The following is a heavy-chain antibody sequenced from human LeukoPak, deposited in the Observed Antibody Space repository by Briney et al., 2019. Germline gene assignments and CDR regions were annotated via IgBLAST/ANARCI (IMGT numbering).Heavy chain of an antibody. CDR2: ITSSGATK. CDR3: VRESRSDWYVGYFDY. CDR1: GFSFSTYE. V-gene: IGHV3-48*03. D-gene: IGHD6-19*01. J-gene: IGHJ4*02. Sequence: GGSLRLSCAASGFSFSTYEMNWVRQAPGKGLEWISYITSSGATKNSADSVKGRFTISRDNAKNSLYLQMTSLRVEDTAFYYCVRESRSDWYVGYFDYWGRGTLVTVSS.